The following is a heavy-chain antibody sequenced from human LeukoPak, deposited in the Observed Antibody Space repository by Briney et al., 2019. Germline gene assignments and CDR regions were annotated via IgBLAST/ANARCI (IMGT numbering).Heavy chain of an antibody. CDR1: GFTFSNYG. V-gene: IGHV3-23*01. D-gene: IGHD1-26*01. J-gene: IGHJ4*02. CDR3: AKESTGSYPDY. Sequence: GGSLRLSCAPSGFTFSNYGMSWLRQAPGKGLEWVSAITGSGDDAYYADSVHGRFTMSRDNSKSTLYLQMNSLRVEDTALYYCAKESTGSYPDYWGQGTLVTVSS. CDR2: ITGSGDDA.